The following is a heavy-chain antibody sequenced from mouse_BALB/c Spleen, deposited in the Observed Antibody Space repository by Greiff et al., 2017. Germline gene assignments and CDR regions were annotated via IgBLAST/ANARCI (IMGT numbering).Heavy chain of an antibody. J-gene: IGHJ3*01. V-gene: IGHV1S26*01. Sequence: QVQLQQSGPELVKPGASVKMSCKASGYTFTSYWMHWVKQRPGQGLEWIGYINPSTGYTEYNQKFKDKATLTADKSSSTAYMQLSSLTSEDSAVYYCARGEYGPWFAYWGQGTLVTVSA. D-gene: IGHD2-10*02. CDR2: INPSTGYT. CDR3: ARGEYGPWFAY. CDR1: GYTFTSYW.